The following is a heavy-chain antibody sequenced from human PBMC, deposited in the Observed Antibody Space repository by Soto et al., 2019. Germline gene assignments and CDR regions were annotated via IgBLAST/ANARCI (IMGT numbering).Heavy chain of an antibody. CDR3: GRGFGGTH. V-gene: IGHV3-7*05. CDR2: INQDGSAK. CDR1: GFTFNNYY. J-gene: IGHJ4*02. D-gene: IGHD2-15*01. Sequence: EVQLVESGGGLVQPGGSLRLSCAASGFTFNNYYMVWVRQAPGRGLEWVANINQDGSAKYYVDSVKGRFTISRDNAKSSLYLQINSLSAEDTDTYYCGRGFGGTHWGQGSLVTVSS.